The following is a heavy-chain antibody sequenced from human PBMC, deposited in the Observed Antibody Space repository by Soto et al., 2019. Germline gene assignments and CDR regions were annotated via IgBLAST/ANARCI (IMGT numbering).Heavy chain of an antibody. CDR3: ARYPGGRHIAARAYYGMDV. CDR1: GYTFTSYA. CDR2: INAGNGNR. J-gene: IGHJ6*02. V-gene: IGHV1-3*01. Sequence: QVQLVQSGAEVKKPGASVKVSCKASGYTFTSYAMHWVRQAPGQMLEWMGWINAGNGNRKYSQKFQGRVTITRDTSASTAYMELSSLRSEDTAVYYCARYPGGRHIAARAYYGMDVWGQGTTVTVSS. D-gene: IGHD6-6*01.